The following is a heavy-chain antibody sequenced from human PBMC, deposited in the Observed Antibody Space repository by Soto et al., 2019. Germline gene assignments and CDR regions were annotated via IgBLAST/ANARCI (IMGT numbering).Heavy chain of an antibody. CDR2: IYYSGST. D-gene: IGHD3-10*01. CDR3: ATLWFGAADY. V-gene: IGHV4-39*01. J-gene: IGHJ4*02. Sequence: QLQLQESGPGLVKPSETLSLTCTVSGGSISRSSYYWGWIRQPPGKGLEWIGSIYYSGSTHYNPSLKSRVPISVDTSKNQFALKLSSVTAADTAVYYCATLWFGAADYWGQGTLVTVSS. CDR1: GGSISRSSYY.